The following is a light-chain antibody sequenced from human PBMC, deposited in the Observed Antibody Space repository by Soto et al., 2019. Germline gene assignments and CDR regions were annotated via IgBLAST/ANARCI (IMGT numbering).Light chain of an antibody. J-gene: IGKJ4*01. V-gene: IGKV3-15*01. CDR3: QQYNNWPLT. CDR2: GAA. Sequence: EVVMTQSPATLSVSLGDRATLSCRAGQSVSSNLAWYQQKPGQGPRRLIYGAATRATGIPARFSGSRSGTEFTLTISSLQSEDVAVYSCQQYNNWPLTFGGGTKVDIK. CDR1: QSVSSN.